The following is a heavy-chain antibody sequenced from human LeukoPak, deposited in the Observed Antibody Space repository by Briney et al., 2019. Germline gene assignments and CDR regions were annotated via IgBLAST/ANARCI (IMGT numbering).Heavy chain of an antibody. Sequence: GGSLRLSCAASGFTFSSYSMNWVRQAPGKGLEWVSSISGAGTYYADSVKGRFTISRDNYKNTLYLQMNSLRADDTAVYYCARDPNGNYVGAFDFQRWGQGTLVIVSS. J-gene: IGHJ1*01. V-gene: IGHV3-23*01. CDR3: ARDPNGNYVGAFDFQR. CDR2: ISGAGT. D-gene: IGHD1-7*01. CDR1: GFTFSSYS.